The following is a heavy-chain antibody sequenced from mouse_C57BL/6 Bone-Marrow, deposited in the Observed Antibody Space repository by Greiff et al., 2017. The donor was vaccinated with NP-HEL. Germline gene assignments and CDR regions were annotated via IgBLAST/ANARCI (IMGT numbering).Heavy chain of an antibody. CDR2: ISDGGSYT. CDR1: GFTFSSYA. CDR3: ARGVLITTVVAKYFDV. J-gene: IGHJ1*03. D-gene: IGHD1-1*01. Sequence: EVQLVESGGGLVKPGGSLKLSCAASGFTFSSYAMSWVRQTPEKRLEWVATISDGGSYTYYPDNVKGRFTISRDHAKNNLYLQMSHLKSEDTAMYYCARGVLITTVVAKYFDVWGTGTTVTVSS. V-gene: IGHV5-4*01.